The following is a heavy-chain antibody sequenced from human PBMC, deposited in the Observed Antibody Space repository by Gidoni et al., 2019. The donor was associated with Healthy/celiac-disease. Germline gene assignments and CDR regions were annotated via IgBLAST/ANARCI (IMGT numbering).Heavy chain of an antibody. CDR2: ISYDGSNK. CDR3: AKVPGPEYYFDY. Sequence: QVQLVESGGGVVQPGRSLRLSCAASGFPFSSYGMHWVRQAPGKGLEWVAVISYDGSNKYYADSVKGRFTISRDNSKNTLYLQMNSLRAEDTAVYYCAKVPGPEYYFDYWGQGTLVTVSS. J-gene: IGHJ4*02. V-gene: IGHV3-30*18. CDR1: GFPFSSYG. D-gene: IGHD1-1*01.